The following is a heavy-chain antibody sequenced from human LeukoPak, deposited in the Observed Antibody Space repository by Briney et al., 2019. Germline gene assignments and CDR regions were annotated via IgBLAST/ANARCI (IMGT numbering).Heavy chain of an antibody. Sequence: ASVKVACKASGYTFTNYGINWVRPAPGQGLEWMGWISSKSGTTNYAPKVQDRVTLTRDTSTSITYMELRSLTSDDTAVYFCARGGSNWNYRYYFEDWGQGTLVTVSS. CDR2: ISSKSGTT. CDR1: GYTFTNYG. V-gene: IGHV1-18*04. J-gene: IGHJ4*02. D-gene: IGHD1-7*01. CDR3: ARGGSNWNYRYYFED.